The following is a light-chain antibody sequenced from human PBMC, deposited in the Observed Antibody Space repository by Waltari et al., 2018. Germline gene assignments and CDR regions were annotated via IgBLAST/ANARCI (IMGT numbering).Light chain of an antibody. CDR1: QTIGSN. CDR3: QQYNRWPPGT. V-gene: IGKV3-15*01. Sequence: TVVTQSPVTLSVSPGERATLSCRTSQTIGSNLAWYQQRPGQAPRLLIYHASTRATGIPARCSGSGSETEFTLTISSLQSEDFAVYYCQQYNRWPPGTFGQGTKVEV. CDR2: HAS. J-gene: IGKJ1*01.